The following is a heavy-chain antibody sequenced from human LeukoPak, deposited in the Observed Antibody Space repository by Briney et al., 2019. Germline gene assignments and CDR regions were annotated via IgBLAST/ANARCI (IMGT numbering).Heavy chain of an antibody. V-gene: IGHV3-66*01. CDR1: GFTVSSNY. Sequence: GGSLRLSCAASGFTVSSNYMSWVRQAPGKGLEWVSVIYTGGSTYYADSVKGRFTISRDNSRNTLYLQMSSLRAEDTAVYYCARVHDSSGYCDFDHWGQGTLVTVSS. CDR3: ARVHDSSGYCDFDH. J-gene: IGHJ4*02. D-gene: IGHD3-22*01. CDR2: IYTGGST.